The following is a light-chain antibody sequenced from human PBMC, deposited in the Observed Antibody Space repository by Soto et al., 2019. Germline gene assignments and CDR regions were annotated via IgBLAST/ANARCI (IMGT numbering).Light chain of an antibody. V-gene: IGLV2-11*02. CDR2: DVY. J-gene: IGLJ2*01. CDR3: CSYAGSSTSVL. Sequence: QSVLTQPHSVSGSPGQSVAISCTGTNSDVGAYNYVSWYQHHPGNAPKLIIHDVYKRPSGVPDRFSASKSGNTASLTISGLQIEDEADYYCCSYAGSSTSVLFGGVTKLTVL. CDR1: NSDVGAYNY.